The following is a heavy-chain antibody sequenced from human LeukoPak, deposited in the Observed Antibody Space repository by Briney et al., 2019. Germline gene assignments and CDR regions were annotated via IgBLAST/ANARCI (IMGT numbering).Heavy chain of an antibody. V-gene: IGHV4-30-4*01. J-gene: IGHJ4*02. CDR2: IYYSGST. Sequence: SETLSLTCTVSGGSISSGDYHWSWIRQPPGKGLEWIGYIYYSGSTYYNPSLKSRVTISVDTSKNQFSLKLSSVTAADTAVYYCARAPLMITFGGVIVPFDYWGQGTLVTVSS. CDR3: ARAPLMITFGGVIVPFDY. CDR1: GGSISSGDYH. D-gene: IGHD3-16*02.